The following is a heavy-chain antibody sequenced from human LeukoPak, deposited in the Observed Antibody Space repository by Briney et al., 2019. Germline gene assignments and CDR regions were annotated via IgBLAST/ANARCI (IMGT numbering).Heavy chain of an antibody. D-gene: IGHD6-25*01. V-gene: IGHV3-48*01. CDR3: ASWAGTTTGFSGPFDF. J-gene: IGHJ4*02. CDR1: GFTFSSHS. Sequence: GGSLRLSCAASGFTFSSHSMNWVRQAPGKGLEWVSHIRSSTYTTYYADSVKGRFTISRDDAQNSLYLQMNSLRGEDTAVYYCASWAGTTTGFSGPFDFWGQGTLVTVSS. CDR2: IRSSTYTT.